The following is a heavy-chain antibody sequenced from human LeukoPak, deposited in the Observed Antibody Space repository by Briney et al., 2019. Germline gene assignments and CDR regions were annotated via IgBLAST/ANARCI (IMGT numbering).Heavy chain of an antibody. V-gene: IGHV3-23*01. CDR1: GFAFRSYT. CDR2: ITTSGGT. Sequence: GGSLRLSCAASGFAFRSYTMTWVRLAPAPGKGLEWVSTITTSGGTNYADSVKGRFTISRDNSKNTLYLHMNSLRAEDTAVYYCATHSCGGDCYWGVDFWGQGTLVTVSS. J-gene: IGHJ4*02. CDR3: ATHSCGGDCYWGVDF. D-gene: IGHD2-21*02.